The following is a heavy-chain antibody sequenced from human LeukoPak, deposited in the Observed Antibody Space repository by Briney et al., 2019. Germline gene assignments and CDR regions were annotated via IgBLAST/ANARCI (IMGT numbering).Heavy chain of an antibody. J-gene: IGHJ4*02. CDR1: GFTFSTYS. CDR2: ISRSSGDI. Sequence: GSLRLSCAASGFTFSTYSMNWVRQAPGKGLEWVSSISRSSGDIHYADSVKGRFTISRDNAKNSLYLQMNSLRAEDTAVYYCASRGSSSSFDYWGQGTLVTVSS. V-gene: IGHV3-21*01. D-gene: IGHD6-6*01. CDR3: ASRGSSSSFDY.